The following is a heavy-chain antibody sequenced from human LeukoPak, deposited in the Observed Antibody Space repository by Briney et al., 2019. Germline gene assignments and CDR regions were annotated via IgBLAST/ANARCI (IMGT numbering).Heavy chain of an antibody. CDR1: GFTFSSYA. CDR3: ARIDGGYSYGLIDY. D-gene: IGHD5-18*01. V-gene: IGHV3-23*01. Sequence: GGSLRLSCAASGFTFSSYAMSWVRQAPGKGLEWVSAISGSGGSTYYADSVKGRFTISRDNSKNTLYLQMNSLRAEDTAVYYCARIDGGYSYGLIDYWGQGTLVTVSS. CDR2: ISGSGGST. J-gene: IGHJ4*02.